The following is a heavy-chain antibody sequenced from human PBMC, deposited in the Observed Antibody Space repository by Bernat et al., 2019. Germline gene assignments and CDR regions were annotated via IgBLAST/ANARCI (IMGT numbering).Heavy chain of an antibody. Sequence: QVQLVESGGGVVQPGRSLRLSCAASGFTFSSYAMHWVRQAPGTGLEWVAVISYDGSKKYYADYVMGRFTMSRDNSKDTLYLEMDSLRVEDTAVYYCARGPGIAATGKAGDYMDVWGKGTTVTVSS. D-gene: IGHD6-13*01. J-gene: IGHJ6*03. V-gene: IGHV3-30*01. CDR2: ISYDGSKK. CDR1: GFTFSSYA. CDR3: ARGPGIAATGKAGDYMDV.